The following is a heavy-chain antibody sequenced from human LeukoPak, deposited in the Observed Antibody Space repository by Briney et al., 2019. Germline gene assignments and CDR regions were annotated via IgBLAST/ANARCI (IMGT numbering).Heavy chain of an antibody. CDR1: GFTFSSYS. V-gene: IGHV3-21*01. CDR3: ARRPSRVAVAPRPFDY. J-gene: IGHJ4*02. D-gene: IGHD6-19*01. Sequence: GGSLRLSCAASGFTFSSYSMNWVRQAPGKGLEWVSSISSSSSYIYYADSVKGRFTISRDNAKNSLYLQMNSLRAEDTAAYYCARRPSRVAVAPRPFDYWGQGTLVTVSS. CDR2: ISSSSSYI.